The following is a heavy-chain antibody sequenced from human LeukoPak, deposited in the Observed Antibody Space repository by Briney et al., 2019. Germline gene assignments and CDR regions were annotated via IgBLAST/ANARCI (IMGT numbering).Heavy chain of an antibody. J-gene: IGHJ6*03. CDR2: ISAYNGNT. CDR1: GYTFTSYG. V-gene: IGHV1-18*01. D-gene: IGHD3-10*01. CDR3: ARSQFRLPGYYYYYYMDV. Sequence: ASVKVSCKASGYTFTSYGISWVRQALGQGLEWMGWISAYNGNTNYAQKLQGRVTMTTDTSTSTAYMELRSLRSDDTAVYYCARSQFRLPGYYYYYYMDVWGKGTTVTVSS.